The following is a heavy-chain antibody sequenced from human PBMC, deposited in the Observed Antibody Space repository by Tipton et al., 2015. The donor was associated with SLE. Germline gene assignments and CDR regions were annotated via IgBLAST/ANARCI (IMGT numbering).Heavy chain of an antibody. D-gene: IGHD1-20*01. CDR2: VYYSGST. J-gene: IGHJ4*02. CDR3: ASYNWNYCDY. Sequence: TLSLTCTASGGSISSYYWSWIRQPPGKGLEWIGYVYYSGSTNYNPSLKSRVTISVDTSKNQFSLRLSSVTAADTAVYYCASYNWNYCDYWGQGIPVTVSS. CDR1: GGSISSYY. V-gene: IGHV4-59*01.